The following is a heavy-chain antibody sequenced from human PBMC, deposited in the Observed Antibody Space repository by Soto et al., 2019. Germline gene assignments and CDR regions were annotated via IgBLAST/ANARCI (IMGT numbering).Heavy chain of an antibody. Sequence: QLQLQESGPGLVKPSETLSLTCTVSGDSISSSTYFWGWIRQPPGKGLEWIGSVDYSGTTYYNTSPRTRAPIAVDTSKNQCSLKLSSVTAADTAVYYCARHGANSGSCSEYFQHWGQGTLVTVSS. CDR2: VDYSGTT. J-gene: IGHJ1*01. D-gene: IGHD1-26*01. V-gene: IGHV4-39*01. CDR1: GDSISSSTYF. CDR3: ARHGANSGSCSEYFQH.